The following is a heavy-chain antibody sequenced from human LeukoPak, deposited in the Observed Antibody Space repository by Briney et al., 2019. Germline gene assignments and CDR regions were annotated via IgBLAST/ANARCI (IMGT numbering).Heavy chain of an antibody. CDR2: ISSSSSTM. Sequence: PGGSLRLSCAASGFTFSSYGMVWVRQAPGKGLEWLSYISSSSSTMYYADSVKGRFTISRDNAKNSLYLQMNSLGAEDTAVYFCARHRLLWFGESDFDYWGQGTLVTVSS. J-gene: IGHJ4*02. V-gene: IGHV3-48*01. D-gene: IGHD3-10*01. CDR1: GFTFSSYG. CDR3: ARHRLLWFGESDFDY.